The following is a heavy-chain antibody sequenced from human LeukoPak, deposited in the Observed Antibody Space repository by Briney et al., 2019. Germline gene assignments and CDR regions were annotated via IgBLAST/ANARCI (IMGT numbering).Heavy chain of an antibody. CDR2: IIPIFGTA. Sequence: SVKVSCKAPGGTFSSYAISWVRQAPGQGLEWMGGIIPIFGTANYAQKFQGRVTITADESTSTAYMELSSPRSEDTAVYYCARDSREYYYDSSGYFNFDYWGQGTLVTVSS. V-gene: IGHV1-69*01. J-gene: IGHJ4*02. CDR3: ARDSREYYYDSSGYFNFDY. D-gene: IGHD3-22*01. CDR1: GGTFSSYA.